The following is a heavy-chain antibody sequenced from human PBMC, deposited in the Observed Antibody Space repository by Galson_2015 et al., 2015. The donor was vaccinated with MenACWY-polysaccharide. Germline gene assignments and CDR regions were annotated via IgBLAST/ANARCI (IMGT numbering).Heavy chain of an antibody. Sequence: SLRLSCAASGFTFSSYAMSWVRQAPGKGLEWVSTIGGSGSNTHYADSVKGRFTISRDNSKSTLSLQMNSLRAEDTAVYYCARVRYSTGKYQFDYWGQGTLVAVSS. CDR3: ARVRYSTGKYQFDY. D-gene: IGHD2-2*01. V-gene: IGHV3-23*01. J-gene: IGHJ4*02. CDR1: GFTFSSYA. CDR2: IGGSGSNT.